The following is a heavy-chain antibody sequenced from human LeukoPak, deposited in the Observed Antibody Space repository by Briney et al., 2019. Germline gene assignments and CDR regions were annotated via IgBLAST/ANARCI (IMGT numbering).Heavy chain of an antibody. Sequence: ASVKVSCKASGYTFTSRDINWVRLATGQGLEWMGWMSPNSGDTGYAQKFQGRVTMTSDSSISTAYMELSSLRSEDTAIYYCVRTPPNWGFDYWGQGTLVTVSS. CDR2: MSPNSGDT. V-gene: IGHV1-8*01. CDR3: VRTPPNWGFDY. CDR1: GYTFTSRD. J-gene: IGHJ4*02. D-gene: IGHD7-27*01.